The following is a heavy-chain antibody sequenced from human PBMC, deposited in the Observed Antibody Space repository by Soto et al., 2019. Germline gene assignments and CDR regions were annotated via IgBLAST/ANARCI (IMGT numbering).Heavy chain of an antibody. V-gene: IGHV1-69*06. D-gene: IGHD3-9*01. CDR2: IIPIFGTA. Sequence: ASVKVSCKASGGTFSSYAISWVRQAPGQGLEWMGGIIPIFGTANYAQKFQGRVTITADKSTSTAYMELSSLRSEDTAVYYCAREHVRYFDWLPKPNYFDYWGQGTLVTVSS. J-gene: IGHJ4*02. CDR1: GGTFSSYA. CDR3: AREHVRYFDWLPKPNYFDY.